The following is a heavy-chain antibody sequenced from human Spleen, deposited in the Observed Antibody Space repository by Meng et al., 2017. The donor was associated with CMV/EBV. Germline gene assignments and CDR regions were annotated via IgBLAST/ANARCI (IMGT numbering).Heavy chain of an antibody. CDR1: GFTFSSNV. Sequence: GESLKISCAASGFTFSSNVMNWVRQAPGKGLEWVSGISGSGGSTYYADSVKGRFTISRDNSKKTLYLQMNSLRAEDTAVYYCAKAQYYDFWSGNLLEYGGQGTLVTVSS. V-gene: IGHV3-23*01. D-gene: IGHD3-3*01. CDR2: ISGSGGST. J-gene: IGHJ4*02. CDR3: AKAQYYDFWSGNLLEY.